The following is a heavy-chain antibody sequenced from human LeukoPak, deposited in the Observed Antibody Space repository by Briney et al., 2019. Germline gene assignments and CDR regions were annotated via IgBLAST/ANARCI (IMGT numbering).Heavy chain of an antibody. CDR3: ARGEYYFDY. CDR1: GFSVSSNY. D-gene: IGHD2/OR15-2a*01. V-gene: IGHV3-53*01. CDR2: IYGGGNT. Sequence: GGSLRLSCAASGFSVSSNYMTWVRQAPGKGLECVSVIYGGGNTYYADSVGGRFTISRDNAKNSLYLQMNSLRAEDTAVYYCARGEYYFDYWGQGTLVTVSS. J-gene: IGHJ4*02.